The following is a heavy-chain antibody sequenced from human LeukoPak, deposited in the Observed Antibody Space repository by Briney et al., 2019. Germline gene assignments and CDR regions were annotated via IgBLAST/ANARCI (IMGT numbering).Heavy chain of an antibody. Sequence: AETPSLTCAVYGGSFSGYSWSWIRQPPGKGLEWIGEINHGGSTNYNPSLKSRVTISVDTSKNQFSLRLNAVTAADTAVYYCAGYDILTGLWDWDQGALVTVSS. CDR1: GGSFSGYS. J-gene: IGHJ4*02. V-gene: IGHV4-34*01. CDR2: INHGGST. D-gene: IGHD3-9*01. CDR3: AGYDILTGLWD.